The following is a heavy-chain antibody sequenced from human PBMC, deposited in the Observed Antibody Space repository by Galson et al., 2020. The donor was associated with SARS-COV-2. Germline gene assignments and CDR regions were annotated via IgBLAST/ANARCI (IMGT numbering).Heavy chain of an antibody. J-gene: IGHJ2*01. V-gene: IGHV3-9*01. Sequence: SLKISCVTSDFAFEDFAMHWVRQAPGKGLEWVAGIRWNSNKVDYADSVKGRFTISRDSAKKSLYLQMNSLRPDDTALYYCAKDIGGILVAGHYWCFDLWGRGTLVTVSS. CDR3: AKDIGGILVAGHYWCFDL. D-gene: IGHD6-19*01. CDR2: IRWNSNKV. CDR1: DFAFEDFA.